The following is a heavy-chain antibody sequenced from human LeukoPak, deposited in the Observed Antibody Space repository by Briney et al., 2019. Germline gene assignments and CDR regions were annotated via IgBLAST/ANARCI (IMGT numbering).Heavy chain of an antibody. CDR2: ISSSSSYI. V-gene: IGHV3-21*01. D-gene: IGHD2-15*01. Sequence: GGSLRLSCAASGFTFDDYAMNWVRQAPGKGLEWVSSISSSSSYIYYADSVKGRFTISRDNAKNSLYLQMNSLRAEDTAVYYCARDYCSGGSCYDYWGQGTLVTVSS. CDR3: ARDYCSGGSCYDY. CDR1: GFTFDDYA. J-gene: IGHJ4*02.